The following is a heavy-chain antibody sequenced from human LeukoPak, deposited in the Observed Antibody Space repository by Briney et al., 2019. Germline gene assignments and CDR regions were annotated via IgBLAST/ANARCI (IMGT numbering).Heavy chain of an antibody. Sequence: PGGSLRLSCAASGFTFSSYAMQWVRQAPGKGLEWVAVISYDGSDKNYADSVKGRFTISRDNSKNTLYLQMNSLRADDTAVYYCARAVYRSGGYYFDYWGQGTLVIASS. CDR3: ARAVYRSGGYYFDY. J-gene: IGHJ4*02. CDR1: GFTFSSYA. V-gene: IGHV3-30*04. D-gene: IGHD6-19*01. CDR2: ISYDGSDK.